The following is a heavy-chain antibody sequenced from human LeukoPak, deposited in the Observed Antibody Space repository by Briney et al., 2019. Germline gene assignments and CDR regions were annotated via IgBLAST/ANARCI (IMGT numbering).Heavy chain of an antibody. CDR1: GDSMISTNW. CDR2: IYHTGST. J-gene: IGHJ4*02. CDR3: ARRGGFFDF. V-gene: IGHV4-4*02. D-gene: IGHD3-16*01. Sequence: SETLSLTCAVSGDSMISTNWWSWVRQPPGKGLELIGEIYHTGSTNYNPSLQSRVTISIDKSKNQFSLRLSSVTAADTAFYYCARRGGFFDFWGQGTLVTVSS.